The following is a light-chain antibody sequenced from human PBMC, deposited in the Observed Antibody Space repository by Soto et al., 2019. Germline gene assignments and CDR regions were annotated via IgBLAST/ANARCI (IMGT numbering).Light chain of an antibody. CDR1: QSVNSR. CDR2: GPS. CDR3: QQYNDWPLT. J-gene: IGKJ5*01. Sequence: EIVMTQSPSTLSVSPGERATLSCRASQSVNSRLVWYQQEPGQAPRLLIYGPSTRATDVPARFSGSGSGTEFTLMISSLHSEDSAIYYCQQYNDWPLTFGQGTRLEIK. V-gene: IGKV3-15*01.